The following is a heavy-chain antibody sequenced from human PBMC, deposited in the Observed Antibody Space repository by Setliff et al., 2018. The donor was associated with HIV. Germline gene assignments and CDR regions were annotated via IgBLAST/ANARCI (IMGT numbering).Heavy chain of an antibody. Sequence: SLILSCAASGFTFSSYSMYWVRQAPGKGLMWVSRLNSDGRSTTYADSVKGRFTISRDNARNTVFLQMNSLRAEDSAVYYCARGDQTGYYTTYYYYMDVWGLGTTVTVSS. J-gene: IGHJ6*03. V-gene: IGHV3-74*01. D-gene: IGHD3-9*01. CDR2: LNSDGRST. CDR1: GFTFSSYS. CDR3: ARGDQTGYYTTYYYYMDV.